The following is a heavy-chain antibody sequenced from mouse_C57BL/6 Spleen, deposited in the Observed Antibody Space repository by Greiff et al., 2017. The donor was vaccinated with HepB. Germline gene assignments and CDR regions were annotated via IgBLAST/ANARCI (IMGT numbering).Heavy chain of an antibody. CDR3: AREEGWLPHFDY. CDR2: IDPSDSET. CDR1: GYTFTSYW. J-gene: IGHJ2*01. V-gene: IGHV1-52*01. Sequence: QVQLQQPGAELVRPGSSVKLSCKASGYTFTSYWMHWVKQRPIQGLEWIGNIDPSDSETHYNQKFKDKATLTVDKSSSTAYMQLRSLTSEDSAVYYCAREEGWLPHFDYWGQGTTLTVSS. D-gene: IGHD2-3*01.